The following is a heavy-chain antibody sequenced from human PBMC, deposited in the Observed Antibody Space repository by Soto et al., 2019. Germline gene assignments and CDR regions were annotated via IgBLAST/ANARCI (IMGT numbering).Heavy chain of an antibody. Sequence: VRQAPGKGLEWVAVISYDGSNKYYADSVKGRFTISRDNSKNTLYLQMNSLRAEDTAVYYCAKDLIAAAGIDYYYYYGMDVWGQGTTVTVSS. CDR3: AKDLIAAAGIDYYYYYGMDV. CDR2: ISYDGSNK. J-gene: IGHJ6*02. V-gene: IGHV3-30-3*02. D-gene: IGHD6-13*01.